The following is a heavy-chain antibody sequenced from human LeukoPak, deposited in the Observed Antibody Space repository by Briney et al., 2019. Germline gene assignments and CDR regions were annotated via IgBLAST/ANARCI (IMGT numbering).Heavy chain of an antibody. D-gene: IGHD2-2*02. Sequence: GGSLRLSCAASGFTFSNYWMTWVRQAPGKGLEWVANIKQDGSEKYYVDSVKGRFTISRDNAKNTLYLQMNSLRAEDTAVYYCAKIYPMAPLSAFDIWGQGTMVTVSS. CDR3: AKIYPMAPLSAFDI. J-gene: IGHJ3*02. CDR1: GFTFSNYW. V-gene: IGHV3-7*01. CDR2: IKQDGSEK.